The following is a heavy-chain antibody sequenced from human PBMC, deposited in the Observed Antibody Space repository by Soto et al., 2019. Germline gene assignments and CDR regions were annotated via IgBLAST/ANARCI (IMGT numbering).Heavy chain of an antibody. Sequence: SETLSLTCTVSGGSMSSNYWSWIRQSPAKGLEWIGFVYYGGTNYNPSFESRVTMSVDTPKKQFSLELTDVTAADTAVYYCVSYRGAFYFDHWGQGTLVTVSS. D-gene: IGHD4-4*01. CDR3: VSYRGAFYFDH. J-gene: IGHJ4*02. V-gene: IGHV4-59*01. CDR1: GGSMSSNY. CDR2: VYYGGT.